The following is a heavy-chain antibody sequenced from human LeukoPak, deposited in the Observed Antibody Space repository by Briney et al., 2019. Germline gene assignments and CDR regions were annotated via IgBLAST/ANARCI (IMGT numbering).Heavy chain of an antibody. CDR1: GFSLSDYG. V-gene: IGHV3-48*01. D-gene: IGHD1-26*01. CDR3: ARDPYSGSGPRTFGY. J-gene: IGHJ4*02. CDR2: ITKISDK. Sequence: PGGSLRLSCEASGFSLSDYGMNWARQAPGKGLEWVSYITKISDKFYADSVKGRFTVSRDNDKNSLYLQMNSLRAEDTAVYYCARDPYSGSGPRTFGYWGQGTLVTVSS.